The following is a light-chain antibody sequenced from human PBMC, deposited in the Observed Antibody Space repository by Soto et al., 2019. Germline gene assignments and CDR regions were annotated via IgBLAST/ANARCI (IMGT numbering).Light chain of an antibody. V-gene: IGKV3-20*01. Sequence: EIVLTQSPGTLSLSPGERATLSCRASQSVSSSYLAWYQQKPGQAPRLLIYGASSRATGIPDRFSGSGSGTDFTLTISRLAPEDFAVYYCQQYGSSPRFTFGPGTKVDIQ. J-gene: IGKJ3*01. CDR1: QSVSSSY. CDR2: GAS. CDR3: QQYGSSPRFT.